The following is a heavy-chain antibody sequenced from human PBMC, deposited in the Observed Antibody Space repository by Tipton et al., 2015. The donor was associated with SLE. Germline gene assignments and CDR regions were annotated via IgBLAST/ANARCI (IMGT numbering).Heavy chain of an antibody. D-gene: IGHD1-1*01. CDR1: GGSISSRSYY. V-gene: IGHV4-39*01. Sequence: TLSLTCTVSGGSISSRSYYWGWIRQPPGKGLEWIGSIYYSGSTYYNPSLKSRVTMSVDISKNQFSLMLNSATAADTAMYYCARVGGTLASTFDYWGQGARVTVSS. CDR2: IYYSGST. J-gene: IGHJ4*02. CDR3: ARVGGTLASTFDY.